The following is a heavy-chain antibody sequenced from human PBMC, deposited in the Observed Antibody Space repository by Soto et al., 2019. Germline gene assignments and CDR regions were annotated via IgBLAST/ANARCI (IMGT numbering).Heavy chain of an antibody. CDR1: GGSIVTFY. J-gene: IGHJ3*01. V-gene: IGHV4-59*12. CDR2: IVDGVSS. D-gene: IGHD3-3*01. Sequence: SATLSLTCTFSGGSIVTFYWTWFRQTPGKGLEWIGYIVDGVSSKYNPSLKSRVTISVEKSKNQFSLKLSSVTAADTDVYYCAREYTNRKITIFDRDPTTEGWGKGKMV. CDR3: AREYTNRKITIFDRDPTTEG.